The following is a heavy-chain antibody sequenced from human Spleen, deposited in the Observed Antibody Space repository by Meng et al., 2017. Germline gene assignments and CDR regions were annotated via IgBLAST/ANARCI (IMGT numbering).Heavy chain of an antibody. CDR2: IYSGGST. Sequence: GESLKISCAASGFTVSSNYMSWVRQAPGKGLEWVSVIYSGGSTYYADSVKGRFTISRDNSKNKLYLQMNSLRAEDTAVYYCARVQYSYGYAYFDYWGQGTLVTVSS. CDR1: GFTVSSNY. CDR3: ARVQYSYGYAYFDY. J-gene: IGHJ4*02. V-gene: IGHV3-53*01. D-gene: IGHD5-18*01.